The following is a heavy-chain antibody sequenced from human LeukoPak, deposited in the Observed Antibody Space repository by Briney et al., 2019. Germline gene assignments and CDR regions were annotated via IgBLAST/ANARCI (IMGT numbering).Heavy chain of an antibody. V-gene: IGHV7-4-1*02. D-gene: IGHD5-18*01. J-gene: IGHJ6*03. CDR2: INTNTGNP. Sequence: ASVKVSCKASGYTFTSYAMNWVRQAPGQGLEWMGWINTNTGNPTYAQGFTGRFVFSLDTSVSTAYLQISSLKAEDTAVYYCARVGYSYGYAIYCYYYYYMDVWGKGTTVTVSS. CDR3: ARVGYSYGYAIYCYYYYYMDV. CDR1: GYTFTSYA.